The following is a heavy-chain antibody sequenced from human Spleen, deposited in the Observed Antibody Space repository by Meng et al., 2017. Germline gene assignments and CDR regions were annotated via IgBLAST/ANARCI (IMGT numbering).Heavy chain of an antibody. CDR1: GGSFSDYY. J-gene: IGHJ4*02. D-gene: IGHD4-11*01. V-gene: IGHV4-34*01. CDR2: INHSGST. CDR3: ARGPTTMAHDFDY. Sequence: QEQQQQGGAGLLKPSETLSLPCVVSGGSFSDYYWSWIRQPPGKGLEWIGEINHSGSTNYNPSLESRATISVDTSQNNLSLKLSSVTAADSAVYYCARGPTTMAHDFDYWGQGTLVTVSS.